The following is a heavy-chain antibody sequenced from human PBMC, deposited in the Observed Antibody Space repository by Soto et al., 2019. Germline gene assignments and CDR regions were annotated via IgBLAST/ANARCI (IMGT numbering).Heavy chain of an antibody. CDR3: VRVGSYSDGSAYYYAFDY. D-gene: IGHD3-22*01. J-gene: IGHJ4*02. Sequence: GGSLRLSCEASETTFSIYWMSWVRQAPGKGLEWVANIKKDGSEKYYVDSVKGRFTISTDNAKSSLYLQMNSLGAEDTAVYYWVRVGSYSDGSAYYYAFDYWGQGTLVTVSS. CDR2: IKKDGSEK. V-gene: IGHV3-7*05. CDR1: ETTFSIYW.